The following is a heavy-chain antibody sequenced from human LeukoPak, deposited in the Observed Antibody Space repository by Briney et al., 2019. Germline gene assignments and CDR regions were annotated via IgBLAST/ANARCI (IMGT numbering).Heavy chain of an antibody. J-gene: IGHJ4*02. CDR2: ISGSGGST. Sequence: GGSLRLSCAASGFTFSSYAMSWVRQAPGKGLEWVSAISGSGGSTHYADSVKGRFTISRDNSKNTLYLQMNSLRAEDTAVYYCVGTNYDFWSGYYLPRFDYWGQGTLVTVSS. V-gene: IGHV3-23*01. CDR1: GFTFSSYA. D-gene: IGHD3-3*01. CDR3: VGTNYDFWSGYYLPRFDY.